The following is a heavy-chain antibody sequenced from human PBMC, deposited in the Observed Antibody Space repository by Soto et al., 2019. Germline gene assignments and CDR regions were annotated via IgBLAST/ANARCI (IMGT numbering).Heavy chain of an antibody. J-gene: IGHJ6*02. Sequence: QVQLQESGPGLVKPSETLSLTCTVSGGSVSSGSYYWSWIRQPPGKGLEWIGYIHYSGSTNYNPSLKSRVTISVDTSKNQFSLKLSSVTAADTAVYYCASVTRTCISTSCYRYYYGMDVWGQGTTVTVSS. CDR1: GGSVSSGSYY. CDR2: IHYSGST. D-gene: IGHD2-2*02. V-gene: IGHV4-61*01. CDR3: ASVTRTCISTSCYRYYYGMDV.